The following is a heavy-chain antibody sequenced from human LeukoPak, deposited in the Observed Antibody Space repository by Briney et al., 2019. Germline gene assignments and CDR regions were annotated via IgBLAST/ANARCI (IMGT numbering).Heavy chain of an antibody. Sequence: GGSLRLSCAASGFTFSSYWMSWVRQAAGKGLEWVANIKQDGSEKYYVDSVKGRFTISRDNAKNSLYLQMNSLRAEDTAVYYCARVSPPGFGVVIMYYFDYWGQGTLVTVSS. D-gene: IGHD3-3*01. J-gene: IGHJ4*02. CDR3: ARVSPPGFGVVIMYYFDY. V-gene: IGHV3-7*01. CDR2: IKQDGSEK. CDR1: GFTFSSYW.